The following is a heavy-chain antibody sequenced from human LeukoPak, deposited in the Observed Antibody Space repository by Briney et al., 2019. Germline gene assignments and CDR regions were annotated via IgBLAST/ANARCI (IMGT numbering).Heavy chain of an antibody. Sequence: GASVNVSCKASGYTFTSYDINWVRQATGQGLEWMGWMSPNSGNTGYAQKFQGRVTMTRNTSISTAYMELSSLRSEDTAVYYCARGVGYCSSTSCYDWFDPWGQGTLVTVSS. CDR1: GYTFTSYD. CDR3: ARGVGYCSSTSCYDWFDP. J-gene: IGHJ5*02. CDR2: MSPNSGNT. V-gene: IGHV1-8*01. D-gene: IGHD2-2*01.